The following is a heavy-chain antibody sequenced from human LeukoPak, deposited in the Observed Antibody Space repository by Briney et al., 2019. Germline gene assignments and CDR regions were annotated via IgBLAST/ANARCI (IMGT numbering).Heavy chain of an antibody. J-gene: IGHJ3*02. D-gene: IGHD2-15*01. CDR3: ASCSGGSCYRGVDAFDI. Sequence: GESLRISCKASGFAFPTYWIGWVRQTPGKGLEWMGIIYPGDSDTRYSPSFQGQVTISADKSISTAYLQWSSLKASDTAMYYCASCSGGSCYRGVDAFDIWGRGTMVTVSS. CDR2: IYPGDSDT. V-gene: IGHV5-51*01. CDR1: GFAFPTYW.